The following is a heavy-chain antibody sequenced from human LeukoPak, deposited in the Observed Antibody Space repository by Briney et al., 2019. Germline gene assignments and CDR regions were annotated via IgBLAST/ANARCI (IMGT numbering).Heavy chain of an antibody. D-gene: IGHD3-22*01. J-gene: IGHJ3*02. V-gene: IGHV3-21*01. CDR2: ISSSSSYI. CDR1: GFTFSSYS. Sequence: GGSLRLSCAASGFTFSSYSMNWVRQAPGKGLEWVSSISSSSSYIYYADSVKGRFTISRDNAKNSLYLQMNSLRAEDTAVYYCARADYYYDSSGYQAFDIWGQGTMVTISS. CDR3: ARADYYYDSSGYQAFDI.